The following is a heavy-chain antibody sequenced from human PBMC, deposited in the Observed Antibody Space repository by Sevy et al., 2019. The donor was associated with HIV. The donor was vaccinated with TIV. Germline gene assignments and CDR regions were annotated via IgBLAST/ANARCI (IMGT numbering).Heavy chain of an antibody. J-gene: IGHJ4*02. Sequence: GGSLRLSCAASGFTFSKYSMSWVRQPAGKGLEWVSTLSFGCGEINHADSVKGRFTISRDNSKNSLYLQMNNLRAEDTAVYYCAREGCTKPHDYWGQGTLVTVSS. CDR1: GFTFSKYS. D-gene: IGHD2-8*01. CDR3: AREGCTKPHDY. CDR2: LSFGCGEI. V-gene: IGHV3-23*01.